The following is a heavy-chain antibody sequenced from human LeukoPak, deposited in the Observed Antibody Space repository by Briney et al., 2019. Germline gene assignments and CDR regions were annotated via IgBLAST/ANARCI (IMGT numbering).Heavy chain of an antibody. V-gene: IGHV3-7*01. Sequence: GGSLRLSCAASGFTFSSYEMNWVRQAPGKGLEWVANIKQDGSEKHSVDSVKGRFTISRDNAKNSLYLQMNSLRAEDTAVYYCARGNPYYLDYWGQGALVTVSS. D-gene: IGHD3-16*01. CDR3: ARGNPYYLDY. J-gene: IGHJ4*02. CDR2: IKQDGSEK. CDR1: GFTFSSYE.